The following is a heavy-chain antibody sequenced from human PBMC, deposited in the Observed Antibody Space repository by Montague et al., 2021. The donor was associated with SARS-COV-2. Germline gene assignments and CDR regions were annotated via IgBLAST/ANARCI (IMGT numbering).Heavy chain of an antibody. CDR2: IHYSGST. V-gene: IGHV4-39*01. J-gene: IGHJ6*03. CDR3: ARGDFGVVIIPYYYCYFDV. D-gene: IGHD3-3*01. Sequence: SETLSLTCTVSGASISSSIYYWGWIRQPPGKGLEWIATIHYSGSTYYKPFLKSRLTISVDTSKNQFSLRLSSVTAADTAVYYCARGDFGVVIIPYYYCYFDVWGKGTPVTVSS. CDR1: GASISSSIYY.